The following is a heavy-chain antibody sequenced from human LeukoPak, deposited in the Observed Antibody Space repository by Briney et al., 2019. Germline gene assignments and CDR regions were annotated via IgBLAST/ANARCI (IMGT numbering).Heavy chain of an antibody. CDR1: GDSISSSDFY. Sequence: SETLSLTCTVSGDSISSSDFYWGWIRRPPGKGLEWIALINYSGRTFYNPSLESRVTISVDMSKNQFSLRLNSVTAADTAVYYCARRRKDLNWFDPWGQGTLVTVSS. CDR2: INYSGRT. CDR3: ARRRKDLNWFDP. J-gene: IGHJ5*02. V-gene: IGHV4-39*01.